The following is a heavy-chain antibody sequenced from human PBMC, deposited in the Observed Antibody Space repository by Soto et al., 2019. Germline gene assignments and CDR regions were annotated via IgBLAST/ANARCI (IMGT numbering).Heavy chain of an antibody. CDR3: ARSVEGHFDY. J-gene: IGHJ4*02. D-gene: IGHD6-19*01. CDR2: ITGDTNRI. V-gene: IGHV3-48*02. CDR1: GFRFSSYS. Sequence: EVQLVESGGGLVQPGGSLRLSCAASGFRFSSYSMNWVRQAPGKGLEWSAYITGDTNRIKYADSVKGRFTISRDNAKNSVYLQMNSLRDEDTAVYHCARSVEGHFDYWGQGTVVTVSS.